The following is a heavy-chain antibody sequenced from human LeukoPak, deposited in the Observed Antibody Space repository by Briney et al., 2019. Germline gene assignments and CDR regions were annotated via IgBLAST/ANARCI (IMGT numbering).Heavy chain of an antibody. D-gene: IGHD6-19*01. V-gene: IGHV1-2*02. CDR2: INPNSGGT. CDR1: GYTFTGYY. CDR3: ARDPGYSSGWYAAWFDP. Sequence: GASVKVSCKASGYTFTGYYMHWVRQAPGQGLEWMGWINPNSGGTNYAQKFQGRVTMTGATSISTAYMELSRLRSDDTAVYYCARDPGYSSGWYAAWFDPWGQGTLVTVSS. J-gene: IGHJ5*02.